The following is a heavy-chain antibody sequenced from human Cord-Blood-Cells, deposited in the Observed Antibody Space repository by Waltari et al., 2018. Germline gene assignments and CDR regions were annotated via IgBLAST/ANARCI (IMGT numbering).Heavy chain of an antibody. Sequence: QVQLVQSGAEVTKPGSSVKVSCKASGLPFSSYAISWVRQAPGQGLEWMGRIIPILGIANYAQKFQGRVTITADKSTSTAYMELSSLRSEDTAVYYCARVEYSSSSGDYWGQGTLVTVSS. V-gene: IGHV1-69*09. D-gene: IGHD6-6*01. J-gene: IGHJ4*02. CDR3: ARVEYSSSSGDY. CDR1: GLPFSSYA. CDR2: IIPILGIA.